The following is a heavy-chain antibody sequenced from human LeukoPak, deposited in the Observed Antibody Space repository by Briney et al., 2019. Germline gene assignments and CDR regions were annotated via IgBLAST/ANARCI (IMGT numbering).Heavy chain of an antibody. Sequence: GESLKISCKGSGYSFTSYWIGWVRPVPGEGLEWMGIIYPGDSDTRYSPSFQGQVTISADKSINTAYLQWSSLKASDTAMYYCARQGGSSSKGYYYYYMDVWGKGTTVTVSS. D-gene: IGHD6-6*01. CDR1: GYSFTSYW. CDR3: ARQGGSSSKGYYYYYMDV. V-gene: IGHV5-51*01. J-gene: IGHJ6*03. CDR2: IYPGDSDT.